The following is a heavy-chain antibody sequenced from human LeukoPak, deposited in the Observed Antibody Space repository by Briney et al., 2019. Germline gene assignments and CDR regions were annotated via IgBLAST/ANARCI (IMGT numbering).Heavy chain of an antibody. CDR1: GGSISSGGYY. CDR3: ARHPRGARSYNIAAARFDY. Sequence: PSETLSLTCTVSGGSISSGGYYWSWIRQPPGKGLEWIGYIYHGGSTYYNPSLKSRVTISVDTSKNQFSLKLSSVTAADTAVYYCARHPRGARSYNIAAARFDYWGQGTLVTVSS. D-gene: IGHD6-13*01. CDR2: IYHGGST. J-gene: IGHJ4*02. V-gene: IGHV4-30-2*03.